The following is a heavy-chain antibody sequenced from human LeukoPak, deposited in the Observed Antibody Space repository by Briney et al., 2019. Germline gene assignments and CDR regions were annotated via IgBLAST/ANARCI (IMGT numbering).Heavy chain of an antibody. CDR2: LSASAITT. V-gene: IGHV3-23*01. D-gene: IGHD6-19*01. CDR3: VKVNSAWSGGTYYFDY. Sequence: GGSLRLSCAASGFTFNYYAMSWVRQAPGEGLEWVSSLSASAITTYYAASVKGRFTISRDNSKSTLSLQMNSLRAEDTAVYYCVKVNSAWSGGTYYFDYWGQGTLVTVSS. J-gene: IGHJ4*02. CDR1: GFTFNYYA.